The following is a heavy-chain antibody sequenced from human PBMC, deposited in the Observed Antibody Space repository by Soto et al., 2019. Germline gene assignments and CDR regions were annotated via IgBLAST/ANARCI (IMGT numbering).Heavy chain of an antibody. CDR1: VFTVSSNH. V-gene: IGHV3-66*01. D-gene: IGHD1-26*01. J-gene: IGHJ6*02. Sequence: PGGSLRLSCAASVFTVSSNHMSWVRQATGKWLEWGSVSYSGGSTYYADSVKGRFTISRDNSKNTLYLQMNSLRAEDTAVYYCARDLEDLAYSGSHTYYYYGMDVWGQGTTVTVSS. CDR2: SYSGGST. CDR3: ARDLEDLAYSGSHTYYYYGMDV.